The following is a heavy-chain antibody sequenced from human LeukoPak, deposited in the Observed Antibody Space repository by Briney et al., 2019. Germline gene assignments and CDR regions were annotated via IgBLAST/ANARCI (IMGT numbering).Heavy chain of an antibody. CDR3: ARGGVSGDTYYDFWSGYSFDP. Sequence: ASVKVSCKASGYTFTGYYMQWVRQAPGQGLEWMGWINPNSGGTNYAQKFQGRVTMTRDTSITTAYMELSRLRSDDTAVYYYARGGVSGDTYYDFWSGYSFDPWGQGTLVTVSS. CDR1: GYTFTGYY. CDR2: INPNSGGT. J-gene: IGHJ5*02. V-gene: IGHV1-2*02. D-gene: IGHD3-3*01.